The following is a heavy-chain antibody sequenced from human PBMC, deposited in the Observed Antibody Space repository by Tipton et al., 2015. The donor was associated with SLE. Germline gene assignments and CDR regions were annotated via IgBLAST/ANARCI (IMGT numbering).Heavy chain of an antibody. CDR3: ARDSAFMATVTTHYYYFYGMDV. D-gene: IGHD4-17*01. CDR2: IWYHGLAQ. Sequence: SLRLSCAASGVTFSSYGIHWVRQAPGKGLEWVAVIWYHGLAQYYADSVKGRFTISRDNSKNTVFLQMNSLRADDTAVYYCARDSAFMATVTTHYYYFYGMDVWGQGTTFTVSS. J-gene: IGHJ6*02. V-gene: IGHV3-33*01. CDR1: GVTFSSYG.